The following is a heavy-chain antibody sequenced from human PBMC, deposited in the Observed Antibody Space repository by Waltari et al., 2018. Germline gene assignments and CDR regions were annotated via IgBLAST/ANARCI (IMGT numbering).Heavy chain of an antibody. CDR3: TTDISVEIAVAGSDY. V-gene: IGHV3-15*07. CDR2: IKSKTDGGTT. D-gene: IGHD6-19*01. CDR1: GFTFSNAW. J-gene: IGHJ4*02. Sequence: EVQLVESGGGLVKPGGSLRLSCAASGFTFSNAWINWVSTAPGKGLEWVGRIKSKTDGGTTDYAAPVKGRFTISRDDSKNTLYLQMNSLKTEDTAVYYCTTDISVEIAVAGSDYWGQGTLVTVSS.